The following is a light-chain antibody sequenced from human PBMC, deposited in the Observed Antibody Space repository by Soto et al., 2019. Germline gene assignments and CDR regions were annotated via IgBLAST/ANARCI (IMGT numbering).Light chain of an antibody. V-gene: IGKV1-5*01. CDR2: DAS. CDR3: KHYDSYPYT. Sequence: DIQMTQSPSTLSASVGDRVTITCRASQSVSSWLAWYHQKPGKAPKLLISDASTLESGVPSRFSGSGSGTEFLLTSSTLPPDDVATYYGKHYDSYPYTFGQGTKLEIK. CDR1: QSVSSW. J-gene: IGKJ2*01.